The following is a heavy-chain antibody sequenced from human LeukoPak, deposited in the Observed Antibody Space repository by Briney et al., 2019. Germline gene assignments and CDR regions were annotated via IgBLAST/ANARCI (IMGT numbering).Heavy chain of an antibody. V-gene: IGHV3-53*01. D-gene: IGHD6-19*01. Sequence: GGSMRLSCAASGFTVSSNYMSWVRQAAGKRLQWVSVIYSGGSTYYADSVNGRFTISRDNSKNTLYLQMNSLRAEDTAVYYCARGGVQKWLVSGDAFDIWGQGTMVTVSS. CDR1: GFTVSSNY. J-gene: IGHJ3*02. CDR2: IYSGGST. CDR3: ARGGVQKWLVSGDAFDI.